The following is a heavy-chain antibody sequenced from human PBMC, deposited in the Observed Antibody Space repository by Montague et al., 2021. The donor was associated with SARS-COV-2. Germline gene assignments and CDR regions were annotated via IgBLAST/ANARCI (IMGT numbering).Heavy chain of an antibody. CDR3: ARDRLVDRARRTGAWIGP. Sequence: SETLSLTCAVYRGSFSDYYWTWIRQSPARGLEWIGEISHSADTNYDPSLKSRVPMSMYTSNNQFSLRLDSVTAADTAAYYCARDRLVDRARRTGAWIGPWGQGTLVTVSA. CDR2: ISHSADT. CDR1: RGSFSDYY. J-gene: IGHJ5*02. V-gene: IGHV4-34*01. D-gene: IGHD3-10*01.